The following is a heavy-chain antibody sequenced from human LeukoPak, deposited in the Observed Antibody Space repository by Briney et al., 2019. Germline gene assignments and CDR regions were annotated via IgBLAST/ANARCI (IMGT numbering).Heavy chain of an antibody. D-gene: IGHD1-26*01. J-gene: IGHJ4*02. CDR2: ISYDGSKT. Sequence: PGGSLRLSCAASGFTFSSYGMHWVRQAPGKGLEWVAVISYDGSKTYYVDSVKGRFTISRDNSKNTLYLQMNSLRAEDTAMYYCAKGPWSYGPFDYWGQGTLVTVSS. CDR1: GFTFSSYG. V-gene: IGHV3-30*18. CDR3: AKGPWSYGPFDY.